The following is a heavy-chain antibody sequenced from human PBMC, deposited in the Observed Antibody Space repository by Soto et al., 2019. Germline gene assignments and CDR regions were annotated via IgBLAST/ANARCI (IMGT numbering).Heavy chain of an antibody. J-gene: IGHJ6*02. CDR1: GGTFSSYA. D-gene: IGHD2-2*01. V-gene: IGHV1-69*13. CDR3: ARSQGSSTSLDIYYYYYYGMDV. Sequence: SVKVSCKASGGTFSSYAISWVRQAPGQGLEWMGGIIPIFGTANYAQKFQGRVTITADESTSTAYMELSSLRSEDTAVYYCARSQGSSTSLDIYYYYYYGMDVWGQGTTVTVSS. CDR2: IIPIFGTA.